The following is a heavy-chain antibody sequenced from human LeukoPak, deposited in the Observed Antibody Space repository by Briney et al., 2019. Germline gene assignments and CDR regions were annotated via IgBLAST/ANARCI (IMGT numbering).Heavy chain of an antibody. Sequence: GGSLRLSCAASGFTFNTFSMNWVRQAPGKGPEWVSYISSSGTTTYYADSVKGRFTISRDNAKNSLYLQMNSLRAEDTAVYYCVRRGLIETEYLERWSQGTLVIVSS. V-gene: IGHV3-48*04. CDR2: ISSSGTTT. D-gene: IGHD3-10*01. CDR3: VRRGLIETEYLER. J-gene: IGHJ1*01. CDR1: GFTFNTFS.